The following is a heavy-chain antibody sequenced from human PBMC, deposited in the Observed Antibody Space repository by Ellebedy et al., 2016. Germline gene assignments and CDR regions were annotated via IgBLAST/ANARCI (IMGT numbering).Heavy chain of an antibody. CDR1: GFPFSSYS. Sequence: GESLKISCAASGFPFSSYSMNWVRQAPGKGLEWVSYISRDGGATYYADSVTGRFTISRDNTKNSLFLQMNSLRDDDTAVYYCARAVVVVAATFSQEGHYGMDVWGQGTTVTVSS. J-gene: IGHJ6*02. D-gene: IGHD2-15*01. CDR3: ARAVVVVAATFSQEGHYGMDV. CDR2: ISRDGGAT. V-gene: IGHV3-48*02.